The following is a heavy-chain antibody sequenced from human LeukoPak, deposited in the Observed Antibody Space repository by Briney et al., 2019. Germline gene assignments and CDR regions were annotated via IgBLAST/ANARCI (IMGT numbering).Heavy chain of an antibody. CDR1: GGTFSSYA. CDR3: ARVGGATRTVYYFDY. CDR2: IIPIFGTA. J-gene: IGHJ4*02. Sequence: SVKVSCKASGGTFSSYAISWVRQAPGQGLEWMGGIIPIFGTANYAQKFQGRVTFTADESTSTAYMELSSLRSEDTAVYYCARVGGATRTVYYFDYWGQGTLVTVSS. V-gene: IGHV1-69*13. D-gene: IGHD1-26*01.